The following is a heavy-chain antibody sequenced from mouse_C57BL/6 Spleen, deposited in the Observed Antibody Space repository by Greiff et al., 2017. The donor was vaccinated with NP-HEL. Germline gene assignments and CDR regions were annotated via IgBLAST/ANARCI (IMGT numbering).Heavy chain of an antibody. V-gene: IGHV5-17*01. CDR1: GFTFSDYG. Sequence: EVMLVESGGGLVKPGGSLKLSCAASGFTFSDYGMHWVRQAPEKGLEWVAYISSGSSTIYYADTVKGRFTISRDNAKNTLFLQMTSLRSEDTAMYYCARKVHYYGSSDGDYAMDYWGQGTSVTVSS. CDR2: ISSGSSTI. J-gene: IGHJ4*01. CDR3: ARKVHYYGSSDGDYAMDY. D-gene: IGHD1-1*01.